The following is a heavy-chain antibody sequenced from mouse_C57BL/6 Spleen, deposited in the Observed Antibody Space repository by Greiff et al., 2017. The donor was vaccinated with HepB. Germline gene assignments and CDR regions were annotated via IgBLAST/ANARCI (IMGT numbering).Heavy chain of an antibody. V-gene: IGHV1-18*01. Sequence: DVKLQESGPELVKPGASVKIPCKASGYTFTDYNMDWVKQSHGKSLEWIGDINPNNGGTIYNQKFKGKATLTVDKSSSTAYMELRSLTSEDTAVYYCARRTTVPYYYAMDYWGQGTSVTVSS. CDR2: INPNNGGT. CDR1: GYTFTDYN. J-gene: IGHJ4*01. D-gene: IGHD1-1*01. CDR3: ARRTTVPYYYAMDY.